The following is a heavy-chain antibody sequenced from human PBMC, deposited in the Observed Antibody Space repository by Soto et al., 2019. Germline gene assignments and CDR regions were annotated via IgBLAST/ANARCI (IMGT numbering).Heavy chain of an antibody. CDR3: ARHGQYCSGGSCYSGFYNWFDP. Sequence: SQPMSLTCAVFDGSISNRGYSRGSIRQPPGKGLEWIGSIYYSGSTYYNPSLKSRVTISVDTSKNQFSLKLSSVTAADTAVYYCARHGQYCSGGSCYSGFYNWFDPWGQGTLVTVSS. CDR1: DGSISNRGYS. D-gene: IGHD2-15*01. J-gene: IGHJ5*02. V-gene: IGHV4-39*01. CDR2: IYYSGST.